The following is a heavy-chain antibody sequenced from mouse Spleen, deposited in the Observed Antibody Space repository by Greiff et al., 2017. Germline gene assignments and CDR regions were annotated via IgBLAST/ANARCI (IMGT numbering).Heavy chain of an antibody. CDR3: ARDPNYYGSSTYWYFDV. V-gene: IGHV5-4*01. CDR2: ISDGGSYT. J-gene: IGHJ1*03. CDR1: GFTFSSYA. Sequence: EVKLVESGGGLVKPGGSLKLSCAASGFTFSSYAMSWVRQTPEKRLEWVATISDGGSYTYYPDNVKGRFTISRDNAKNNLYLQMSHLKSEDTAMYYGARDPNYYGSSTYWYFDVWGTGTTVTVSS. D-gene: IGHD1-1*01.